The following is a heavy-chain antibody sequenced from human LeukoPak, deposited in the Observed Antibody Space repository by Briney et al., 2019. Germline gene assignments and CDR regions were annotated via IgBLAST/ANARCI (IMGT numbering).Heavy chain of an antibody. CDR3: ARGYSGYGTDAFDI. J-gene: IGHJ3*02. D-gene: IGHD5-12*01. CDR1: GGSISSGGYY. Sequence: SETLSLTCTVSGGSISSGGYYWSWIRQHPGKGLEWSGYIYYSGSTYYNPSLKSRVTISVDTSKNQFSLKLSSVTAADTAVYYCARGYSGYGTDAFDIWGQGTMVTVSS. CDR2: IYYSGST. V-gene: IGHV4-31*03.